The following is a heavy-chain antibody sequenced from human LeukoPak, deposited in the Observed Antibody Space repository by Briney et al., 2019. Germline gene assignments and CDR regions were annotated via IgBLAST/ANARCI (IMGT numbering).Heavy chain of an antibody. V-gene: IGHV4-39*01. Sequence: SETLSLTCIVSGDSISSRSYYGDWIRQPPGKGLEWIGSFYYSGSTYYNPSLKSRVTISVDTSNNQFSLKLSSVTATDTAVYYCARHAHSGYSGYENAFDIWGQGTMVTVSS. J-gene: IGHJ3*02. D-gene: IGHD5-12*01. CDR1: GDSISSRSYY. CDR3: ARHAHSGYSGYENAFDI. CDR2: FYYSGST.